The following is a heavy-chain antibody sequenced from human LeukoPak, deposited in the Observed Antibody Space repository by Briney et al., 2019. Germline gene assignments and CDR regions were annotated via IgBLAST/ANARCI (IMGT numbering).Heavy chain of an antibody. V-gene: IGHV4-38-2*02. CDR2: VFHRGDV. D-gene: IGHD1-1*01. Sequence: PSETLSLTCTVYGYSLSSGFYWGWIRQPPGKGLEWVATVFHRGDVYYNPSLVRRVTISMDTSKSQLSLRLNSVTAADTALYYCARFGTRDNCCHPGIDTWGQGAPVTVSS. CDR3: ARFGTRDNCCHPGIDT. CDR1: GYSLSSGFY. J-gene: IGHJ5*02.